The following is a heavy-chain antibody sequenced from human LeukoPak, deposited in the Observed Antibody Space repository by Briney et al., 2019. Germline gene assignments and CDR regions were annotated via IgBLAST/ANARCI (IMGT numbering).Heavy chain of an antibody. CDR2: ISGSGGST. V-gene: IGHV3-23*01. D-gene: IGHD7-27*01. CDR1: GFTFSSYG. Sequence: GGSLRLSCAASGFTFSSYGMSWVRQAPGKGLEWVSAISGSGGSTYYADSVKGRFTISRDNSKNTLYLQMNSLRAEDTAVYYCAKPVKNNWGFGLFDYWGQGTLVTVSS. J-gene: IGHJ4*02. CDR3: AKPVKNNWGFGLFDY.